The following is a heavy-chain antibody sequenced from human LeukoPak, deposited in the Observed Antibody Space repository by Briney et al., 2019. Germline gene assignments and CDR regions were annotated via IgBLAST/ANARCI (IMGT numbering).Heavy chain of an antibody. CDR1: GGSISSGGYY. J-gene: IGHJ5*02. CDR2: IYYSGST. V-gene: IGHV4-31*03. CDR3: ARDALKYWFDP. Sequence: SETLSLICTVSGGSISSGGYYWSWIRQHPGKGLEWNGYIYYSGSTYYKPSLKSRVTISVDTSKDQFSLKLSSVSGADTAVYYCARDALKYWFDPWGQGTLVTVSS.